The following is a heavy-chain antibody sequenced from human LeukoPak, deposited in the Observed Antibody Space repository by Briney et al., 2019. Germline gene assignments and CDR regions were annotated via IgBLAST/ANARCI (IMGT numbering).Heavy chain of an antibody. Sequence: GGSLRLSCAASGFTFSSYSMNWVRQAPGKGLEWVSSISSSSSYIYYADSVKGRFTISRDSAKNSLYLQMNSLRAEDTAVYYCARGTEGYYDILTGYYGFGYWGQGTLVTVSS. D-gene: IGHD3-9*01. V-gene: IGHV3-21*01. CDR1: GFTFSSYS. J-gene: IGHJ4*02. CDR3: ARGTEGYYDILTGYYGFGY. CDR2: ISSSSSYI.